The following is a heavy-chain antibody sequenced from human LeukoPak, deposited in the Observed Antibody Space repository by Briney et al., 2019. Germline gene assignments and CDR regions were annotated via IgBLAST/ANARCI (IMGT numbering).Heavy chain of an antibody. CDR3: ARDVVVTARYYYYGMDV. CDR2: IIPIFGTA. V-gene: IGHV1-69*13. J-gene: IGHJ6*02. Sequence: VASVKVSCTASGGTFSSYAISWVRQAPGQGLEWMGGIIPIFGTANYAQKFQGRVTITADESTSTAYMELSSLRSEDTAVYYCARDVVVTARYYYYGMDVWGQGTTVTVSS. CDR1: GGTFSSYA. D-gene: IGHD2-21*02.